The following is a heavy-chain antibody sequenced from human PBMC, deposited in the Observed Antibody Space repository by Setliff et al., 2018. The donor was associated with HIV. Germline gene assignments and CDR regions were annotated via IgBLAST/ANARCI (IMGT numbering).Heavy chain of an antibody. CDR2: IYQSGST. CDR3: ARLFAGYSYGYYYYGIDV. J-gene: IGHJ6*02. Sequence: NPSETLSLTCTVSGYSISSGYYWGWIRQPPGKGLEWIGNIYQSGSTYYNPSLKSRVTISIDASKNQFSLRLNYVTAADTAVYYCARLFAGYSYGYYYYGIDVWGLGTTVTVSS. D-gene: IGHD5-18*01. V-gene: IGHV4-38-2*02. CDR1: GYSISSGYY.